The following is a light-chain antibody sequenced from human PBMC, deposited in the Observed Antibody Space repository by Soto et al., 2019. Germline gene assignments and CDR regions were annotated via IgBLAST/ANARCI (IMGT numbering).Light chain of an antibody. V-gene: IGKV2-28*01. CDR1: QSLLHSNGYNY. CDR2: HAS. CDR3: QQYNSYSRT. Sequence: DIVMTQTPLSLPVTPGEPASISCRSSQSLLHSNGYNYLDWYLQKPGTAPKVLIYHASNLQSGVPSRFSGSGSGTEFTLTISSLQPDDFATYYCQQYNSYSRTFGQGTKVDIK. J-gene: IGKJ1*01.